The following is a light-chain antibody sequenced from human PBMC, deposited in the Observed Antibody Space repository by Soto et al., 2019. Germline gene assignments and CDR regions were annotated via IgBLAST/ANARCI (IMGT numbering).Light chain of an antibody. CDR2: GAS. V-gene: IGKV3-15*01. Sequence: EIVMPQSPATLSVSPGARATLSCRASQSVSSNLAWYQQKPGQAPRLLIYGASTRATGIPARLSGSVSWTEFTLTISTLQSEDFAVYYCQQYNNWPLSFGGGTKVEIK. J-gene: IGKJ4*01. CDR1: QSVSSN. CDR3: QQYNNWPLS.